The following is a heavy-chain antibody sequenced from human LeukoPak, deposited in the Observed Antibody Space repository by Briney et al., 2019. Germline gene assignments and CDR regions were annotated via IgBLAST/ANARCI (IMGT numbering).Heavy chain of an antibody. D-gene: IGHD1-26*01. V-gene: IGHV3-21*01. J-gene: IGHJ4*02. CDR1: GFTFSSYS. CDR3: ARERWGIVGATDY. CDR2: ISSSSSYI. Sequence: SGGSLRLSCAASGFTFSSYSMNWVRQAPGKGLEWVSSISSSSSYIYYADSVKGRFTISRDNAKNSLYLQMNSLRAEDTAVYYCARERWGIVGATDYWGQGTLVTVSS.